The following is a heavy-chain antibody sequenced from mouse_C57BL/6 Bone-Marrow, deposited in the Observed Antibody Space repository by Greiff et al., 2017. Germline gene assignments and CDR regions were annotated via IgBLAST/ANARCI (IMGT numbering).Heavy chain of an antibody. J-gene: IGHJ4*01. CDR1: GFTFSSYA. CDR2: ISDGGSYT. CDR3: ARLNWDYAMDD. Sequence: EVQLVESGGGLVKPGGSLKLSCAVSGFTFSSYAMSWVRQTPEKKLEWVATISDGGSYTYYPDNVKGRFTISRDNAKHNLYLQMSHLKSENTAMYYCARLNWDYAMDDWGQGTSVTVSS. D-gene: IGHD4-1*01. V-gene: IGHV5-4*01.